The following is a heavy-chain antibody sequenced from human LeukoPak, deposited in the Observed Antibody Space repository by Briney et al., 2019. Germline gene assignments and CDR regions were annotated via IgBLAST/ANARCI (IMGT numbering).Heavy chain of an antibody. Sequence: GGSLRLSCAASGFTFSSYWMTWVRQAPGNGPECVANIKQDGSDKNYVDSVKGRFTISRDNAKDSLYLQMNSLRTEDTAVYYCVREGRTLGYWGQGTLVTVSS. J-gene: IGHJ4*02. V-gene: IGHV3-7*04. CDR1: GFTFSSYW. CDR2: IKQDGSDK. CDR3: VREGRTLGY.